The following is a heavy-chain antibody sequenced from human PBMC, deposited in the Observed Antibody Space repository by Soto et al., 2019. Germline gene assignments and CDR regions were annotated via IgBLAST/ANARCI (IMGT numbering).Heavy chain of an antibody. CDR3: ARGGPKIGVYDY. CDR2: INHSGST. J-gene: IGHJ4*02. V-gene: IGHV4-34*01. CDR1: GGSFSGYY. Sequence: SETLSLTCAVYGGSFSGYYWSWIRQPPGKGLEWIGEINHSGSTNYNPSLKSRVTISVDTSKNQFSLKLSSVTAAGTAVYYCARGGPKIGVYDYWGQGTLVTVSS. D-gene: IGHD2-8*01.